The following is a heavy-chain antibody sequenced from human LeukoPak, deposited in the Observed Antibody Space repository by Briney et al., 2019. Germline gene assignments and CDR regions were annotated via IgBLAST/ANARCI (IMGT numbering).Heavy chain of an antibody. V-gene: IGHV1-2*02. Sequence: ASVKVSCKASGYTFTGYYMHWVRQAPGQGLEWMGWINPNSGGTNYAQKVQGRVTMTRDTSISTAYMELSRLRSDDTAVYYCARERAGYGGLDPWGQGTLVTVSS. CDR1: GYTFTGYY. CDR2: INPNSGGT. CDR3: ARERAGYGGLDP. D-gene: IGHD4-23*01. J-gene: IGHJ5*02.